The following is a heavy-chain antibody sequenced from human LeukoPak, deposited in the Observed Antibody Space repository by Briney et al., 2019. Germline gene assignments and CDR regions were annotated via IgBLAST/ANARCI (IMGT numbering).Heavy chain of an antibody. CDR3: ARGYCSSTSCYGGNWFDP. J-gene: IGHJ5*02. V-gene: IGHV4-31*03. Sequence: SQTLSLTCTVSGDSIYSGGFYWSWVRQLPGKGLEWIGHIYYSGTTYYNPSLESRVLISVDTSKNEFSLKLSSVTAADTAVYYCARGYCSSTSCYGGNWFDPWGQGTLVTVSS. CDR1: GDSIYSGGFY. D-gene: IGHD2-2*01. CDR2: IYYSGTT.